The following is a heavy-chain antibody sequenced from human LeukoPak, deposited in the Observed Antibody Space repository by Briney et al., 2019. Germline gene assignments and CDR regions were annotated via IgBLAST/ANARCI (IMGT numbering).Heavy chain of an antibody. CDR3: ATERQKYFDY. CDR2: ITWDGGSS. V-gene: IGHV3-43*01. J-gene: IGHJ4*02. CDR1: GFTFGDYT. Sequence: GGSLRLSCPASGFTFGDYTMHWVRQVPGKGLEWVSLITWDGGSSFYADSMKGRFTISRDNNKNSLSLQMNSLRTEVTALYYCATERQKYFDYWGQGTLVTVSS.